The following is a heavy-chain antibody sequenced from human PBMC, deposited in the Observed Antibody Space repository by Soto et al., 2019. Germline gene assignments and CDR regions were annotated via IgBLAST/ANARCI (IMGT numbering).Heavy chain of an antibody. CDR1: GFTFSSYA. Sequence: GGSLRLSCAASGFTFSSYAMSWVRQAPGRGLEWVSAISGSGGSTYYADSVKGRFTISRDNSKNTLYLQMNSLRAEDTAVYYCVKEPYYYDSSGYFDYWGQGPLVTVSS. J-gene: IGHJ4*02. V-gene: IGHV3-23*01. CDR2: ISGSGGST. D-gene: IGHD3-22*01. CDR3: VKEPYYYDSSGYFDY.